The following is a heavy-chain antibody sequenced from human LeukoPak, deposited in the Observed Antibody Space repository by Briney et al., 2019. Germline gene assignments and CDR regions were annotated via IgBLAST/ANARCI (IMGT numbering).Heavy chain of an antibody. J-gene: IGHJ3*02. CDR1: SDSISSSSSYY. D-gene: IGHD2-8*01. V-gene: IGHV4-39*01. CDR2: IYYSGKT. CDR3: ARHLKGYCSNGVCSDAFDI. Sequence: PSETLSLTCTVSSDSISSSSSYYWGWIRQPPGKGLECIGSIYYSGKTYYNPSLKSRVTISVDTSKNQFSLKLSSVTAADTAVYYCARHLKGYCSNGVCSDAFDIWGQGTMVTVSS.